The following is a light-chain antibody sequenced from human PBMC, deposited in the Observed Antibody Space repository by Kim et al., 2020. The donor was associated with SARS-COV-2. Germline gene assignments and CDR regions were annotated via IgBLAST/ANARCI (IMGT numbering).Light chain of an antibody. Sequence: SAGERATLSCRASQSFRSGYLAWYQQRPGQAPRLLIYSASSRATGIPDRFSGSGSGTDFTLTISRLEPADFAVYYCQQYGSSPSSTFGQRTKLGI. CDR2: SAS. V-gene: IGKV3-20*01. CDR3: QQYGSSPSST. J-gene: IGKJ2*01. CDR1: QSFRSGY.